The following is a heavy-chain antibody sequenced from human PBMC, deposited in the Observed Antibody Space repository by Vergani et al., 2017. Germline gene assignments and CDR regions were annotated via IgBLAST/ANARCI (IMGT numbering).Heavy chain of an antibody. Sequence: EGKLVESGGGLVQPGRSLRLSCEASGFRFDEYAMHWVRRVPGKGLEWVSGVSWNSETIRYADSVKGRFTISRDNAKSSLYLQMDSLRPEDTAHYYCAKGQQLVFFSVDVWGIGTSVTVTA. D-gene: IGHD6-13*01. J-gene: IGHJ6*04. V-gene: IGHV3-9*01. CDR1: GFRFDEYA. CDR3: AKGQQLVFFSVDV. CDR2: VSWNSETI.